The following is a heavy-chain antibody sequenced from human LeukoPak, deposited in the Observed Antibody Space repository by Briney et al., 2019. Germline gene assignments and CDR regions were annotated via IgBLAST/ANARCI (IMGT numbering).Heavy chain of an antibody. CDR3: AKGPAAMNYYYYYMDV. D-gene: IGHD2-2*01. V-gene: IGHV3-23*01. Sequence: SGGSLRLSCAASGFTFSSYAMSWVRQAPGKGLEWVSAISGSGGSTYYADSVRGRFTISRDNSKNTLYLQMNSLRAEDTAVYYCAKGPAAMNYYYYYMDVWGKGTTVTVSS. CDR2: ISGSGGST. CDR1: GFTFSSYA. J-gene: IGHJ6*03.